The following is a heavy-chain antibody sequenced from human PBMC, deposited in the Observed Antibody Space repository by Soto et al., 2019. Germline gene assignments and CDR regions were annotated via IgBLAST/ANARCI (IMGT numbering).Heavy chain of an antibody. CDR3: AKHGRSTRLEPPLPLNYFDY. CDR2: ISGSGGST. CDR1: GFTFSSYA. D-gene: IGHD1-1*01. Sequence: GGSLRLSCAASGFTFSSYAMSWVRQAPGKGLEWVSAISGSGGSTYYADSVKGRFTISRDNSKNTLYLQMNSLRAEDTAVYYCAKHGRSTRLEPPLPLNYFDYWGQATLVTVSS. V-gene: IGHV3-23*01. J-gene: IGHJ4*02.